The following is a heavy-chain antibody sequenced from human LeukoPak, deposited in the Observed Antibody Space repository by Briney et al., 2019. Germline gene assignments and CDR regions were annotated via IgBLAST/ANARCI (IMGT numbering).Heavy chain of an antibody. CDR2: INAGNGNT. Sequence: ASVKVSCKASGYTFTSYAMDWVRQAPGQRLEWMGWINAGNGNTKYSQEFEGRVTITRDTSASTDYMELRRLRSEDMAVSYCARGSPLGYDSSGYYPSFDYWGQGPLVTVSS. D-gene: IGHD3-22*01. CDR1: GYTFTSYA. V-gene: IGHV1-3*03. J-gene: IGHJ4*02. CDR3: ARGSPLGYDSSGYYPSFDY.